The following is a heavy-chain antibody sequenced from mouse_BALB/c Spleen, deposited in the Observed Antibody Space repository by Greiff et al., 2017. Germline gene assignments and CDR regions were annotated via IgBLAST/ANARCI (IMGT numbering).Heavy chain of an antibody. Sequence: QVQLQQPGAELVKPGASVKLSCKASGYTFTSYYMYWVKQRPGQGLEWIGGINPSNGGTNFNDKFKSKATLTVDKSSSTAYMQLSSLTSEDSAVYYCTTRGYYAMDYWGQGTSVTVSS. CDR2: INPSNGGT. J-gene: IGHJ4*01. CDR1: GYTFTSYY. D-gene: IGHD2-12*01. CDR3: TTRGYYAMDY. V-gene: IGHV1S81*02.